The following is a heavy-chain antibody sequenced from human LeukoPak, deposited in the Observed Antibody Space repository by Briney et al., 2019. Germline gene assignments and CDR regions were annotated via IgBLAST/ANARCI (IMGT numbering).Heavy chain of an antibody. CDR1: VYTFTAYY. D-gene: IGHD2-2*01. CDR2: INPNSGGT. Sequence: EASVKVSCKASVYTFTAYYIHWVRHAPGQGLEWMGWINPNSGGTNYAQKFQGRVTLTRDTSITTAYMELSRLRSDDTAVYYCAKARGLYCSSTSCYDCDVWGKGTTVTVSS. CDR3: AKARGLYCSSTSCYDCDV. V-gene: IGHV1-2*02. J-gene: IGHJ6*04.